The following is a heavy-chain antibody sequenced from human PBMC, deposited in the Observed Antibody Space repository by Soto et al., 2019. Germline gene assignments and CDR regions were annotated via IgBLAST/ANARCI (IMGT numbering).Heavy chain of an antibody. D-gene: IGHD3-22*01. CDR1: GYSIGSGYY. CDR2: IYHSGST. V-gene: IGHV4-38-2*01. J-gene: IGHJ5*02. CDR3: ARRSYYDSSGYPNWFDP. Sequence: SETLSLTCAVSGYSIGSGYYWGWIRQPPGKGLEWIGSIYHSGSTYYNRSLKSRVTISVGTSKNQFTLKLSSVTAADTAVYYCARRSYYDSSGYPNWFDPWGQGTLVTVSS.